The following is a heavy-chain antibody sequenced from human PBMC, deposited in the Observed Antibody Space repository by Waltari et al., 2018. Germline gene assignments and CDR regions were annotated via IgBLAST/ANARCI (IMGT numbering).Heavy chain of an antibody. CDR2: IIPIFGTA. V-gene: IGHV1-69*01. J-gene: IGHJ4*02. D-gene: IGHD3-22*01. Sequence: VQLVQSGAEVKKPGSSVKVSCKASGGTFSSYAISWVRQAPGQGLEWMGGIIPIFGTANYEQKFQGRVTITADESTSTAYMELSSLRSEDTAVYYCARGVVHYYDSSGYFFDYWGQGTLVTVSS. CDR3: ARGVVHYYDSSGYFFDY. CDR1: GGTFSSYA.